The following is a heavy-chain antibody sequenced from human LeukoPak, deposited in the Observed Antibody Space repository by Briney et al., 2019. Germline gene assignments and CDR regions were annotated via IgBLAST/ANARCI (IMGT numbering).Heavy chain of an antibody. CDR1: GGSISSGAYY. CDR3: ATSGFSSSWLGVFDT. V-gene: IGHV4-31*01. Sequence: SETLSLTCTVSGGSISSGAYYWNWLRQHPGKGLEWIGYIYSSGSAYYNPSLEGQISISFDTSKNHFSLNLASVTAADTALYYCATSGFSSSWLGVFDTWGQGTLVTVSS. D-gene: IGHD3-22*01. J-gene: IGHJ4*02. CDR2: IYSSGSA.